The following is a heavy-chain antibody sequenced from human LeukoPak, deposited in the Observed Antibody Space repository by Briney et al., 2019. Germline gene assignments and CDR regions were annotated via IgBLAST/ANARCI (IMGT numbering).Heavy chain of an antibody. CDR1: GYTFTGYY. J-gene: IGHJ6*03. Sequence: ASVKVSCKASGYTFTGYYMHWVRQAPGQGLEWMGWIDPNSGGTNCAQKFQGRVTITRNTSISTAYMELSSLRSEDTAVYYCARGGKASLYYMDVWGKGTTVTVSS. D-gene: IGHD6-25*01. CDR2: IDPNSGGT. CDR3: ARGGKASLYYMDV. V-gene: IGHV1-2*02.